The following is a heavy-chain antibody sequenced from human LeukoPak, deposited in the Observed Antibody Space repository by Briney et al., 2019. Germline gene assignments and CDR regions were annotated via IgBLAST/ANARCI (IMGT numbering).Heavy chain of an antibody. CDR2: IYYGGST. D-gene: IGHD2-15*01. CDR3: ARRSHCTGDSCYPV. V-gene: IGHV4-39*01. CDR1: GDSMTSSNHY. Sequence: SETLSLTCTVSGDSMTSSNHYWVWIRQRPEKGLEWIGSIYYGGSTYYNPSLKSRVTISQDTSKNQFSLKVNTVTAADTAVYHCARRSHCTGDSCYPVWGQGTTVTVSS. J-gene: IGHJ6*02.